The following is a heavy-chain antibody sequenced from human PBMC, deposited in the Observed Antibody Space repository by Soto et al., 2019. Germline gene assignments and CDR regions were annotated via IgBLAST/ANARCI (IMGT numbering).Heavy chain of an antibody. Sequence: PGGPLRLSCSASGFSVNNNYMTWVRQAPGRRPEWVAVIYTRGTTHYADFATGRFTFSRDNSKNTLYLQMDSLRPEDTAVYYCAKLWGYYFESWGPGTLVTVS. J-gene: IGHJ4*02. CDR1: GFSVNNNY. CDR3: AKLWGYYFES. CDR2: IYTRGTT. D-gene: IGHD2-21*01. V-gene: IGHV3-53*01.